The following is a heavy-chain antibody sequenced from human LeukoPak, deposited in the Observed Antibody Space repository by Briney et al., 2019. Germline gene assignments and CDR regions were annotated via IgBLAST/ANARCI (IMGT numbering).Heavy chain of an antibody. CDR1: GYTFSSYY. D-gene: IGHD5-24*01. J-gene: IGHJ5*02. V-gene: IGHV1-46*01. CDR3: ARGDGYPTPSRNWFDP. Sequence: ASVKVSCKASGYTFSSYYMHWVRQAPGQGLEWMGIINPSGGSTIYAQKFQGRVTLTRDTSTNTVYMELSSLRSDDKAVYYCARGDGYPTPSRNWFDPWGQGTLVTVSS. CDR2: INPSGGST.